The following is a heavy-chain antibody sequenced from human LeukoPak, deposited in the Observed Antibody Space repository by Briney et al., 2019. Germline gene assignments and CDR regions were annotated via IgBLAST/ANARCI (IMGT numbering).Heavy chain of an antibody. CDR3: ARETYYGSALGY. J-gene: IGHJ4*02. CDR2: ISSGSSTI. D-gene: IGHD3-10*01. CDR1: GFAFSTYR. Sequence: GGSLRLSCAASGFAFSTYRMNWVRQAPGKGLEWISDISSGSSTIYYADSVKGRFTISRDNAKNSLYLQMNSLRDEDTAVYYCARETYYGSALGYWGQGTLVTVSS. V-gene: IGHV3-48*02.